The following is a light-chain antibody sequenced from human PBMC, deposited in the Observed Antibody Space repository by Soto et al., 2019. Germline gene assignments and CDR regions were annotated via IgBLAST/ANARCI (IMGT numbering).Light chain of an antibody. Sequence: EIVMTQAPAPPSVSPGERGTLSFRASQSVSSNLAWYQHKPGQXPRXXTYGASTRATGIPARFSGSGSGTEFTLTISSLQPEDGEVYDGQQYYNWPRTFGQGTKVDIK. CDR2: GAS. J-gene: IGKJ1*01. CDR1: QSVSSN. CDR3: QQYYNWPRT. V-gene: IGKV3-15*01.